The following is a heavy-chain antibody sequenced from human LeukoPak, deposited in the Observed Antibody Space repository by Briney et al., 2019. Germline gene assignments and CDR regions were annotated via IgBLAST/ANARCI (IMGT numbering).Heavy chain of an antibody. D-gene: IGHD2-15*01. CDR2: MKPDGGEK. CDR1: GFTFSDYW. Sequence: GGSLGLSCAASGFTFSDYWLSWVRQPPGKALEWVANMKPDGGEKYYVDSVRGRFTISRDNAKNSLYLQMNSLRAEDTAIYYCARDLSGPSVYWGQGTLVTVSS. CDR3: ARDLSGPSVY. J-gene: IGHJ4*02. V-gene: IGHV3-7*01.